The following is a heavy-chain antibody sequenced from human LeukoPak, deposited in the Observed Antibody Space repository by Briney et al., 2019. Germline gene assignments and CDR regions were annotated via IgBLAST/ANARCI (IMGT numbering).Heavy chain of an antibody. Sequence: GESLTLSCVASGFTFSNLAMGWVRQAPGKGLEWVSVIYSGCSTYYADSVKGRFTISRHNSKNSLYLQMNSLRAEDTAVYYCARAPEWLIFDYWGQGTLVTVSS. CDR2: IYSGCST. CDR1: GFTFSNLA. CDR3: ARAPEWLIFDY. D-gene: IGHD6-19*01. V-gene: IGHV3-53*04. J-gene: IGHJ4*02.